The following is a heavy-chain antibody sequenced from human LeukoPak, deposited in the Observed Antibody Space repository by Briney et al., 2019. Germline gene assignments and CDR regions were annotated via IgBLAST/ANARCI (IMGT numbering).Heavy chain of an antibody. Sequence: GGSLRLSCAASGFSFSDYWMSWVRQCPGKGLEWVANINHDGSENYYVDSVKGRFTISRDNAKNSLYLQMNSLRAEDTAVYSCARSVGEDFWSGPGPNYFDYWGQGTLVTVSS. CDR3: ARSVGEDFWSGPGPNYFDY. CDR2: INHDGSEN. CDR1: GFSFSDYW. D-gene: IGHD3-3*01. J-gene: IGHJ4*02. V-gene: IGHV3-7*01.